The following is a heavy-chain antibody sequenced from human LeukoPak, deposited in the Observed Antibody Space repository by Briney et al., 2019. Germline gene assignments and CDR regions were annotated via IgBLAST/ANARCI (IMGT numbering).Heavy chain of an antibody. Sequence: GRSLRLSCAASGFTFSSYAMHWVRQAPGKGLKWVAVISYDGSNKYYADSVKGRFTISRDNSKNTLYLQMNSLRAEDTAVYYCARGPGQLWFFDYWGQGTLVTVSS. D-gene: IGHD5-18*01. CDR3: ARGPGQLWFFDY. CDR1: GFTFSSYA. CDR2: ISYDGSNK. V-gene: IGHV3-30-3*01. J-gene: IGHJ4*02.